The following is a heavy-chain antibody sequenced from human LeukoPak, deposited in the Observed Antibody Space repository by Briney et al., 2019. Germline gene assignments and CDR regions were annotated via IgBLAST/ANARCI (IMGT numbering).Heavy chain of an antibody. CDR2: FHPEDGET. J-gene: IGHJ4*02. CDR3: ATAGRYDFWSGHPY. V-gene: IGHV1-24*01. Sequence: ASVTVSCKLSGYSLTNLSIHWVRQAPGKGVEWMGGFHPEDGETSFAQRFQGRVTVTEDTSTDTAYMELSSLRSQDTAVYYCATAGRYDFWSGHPYWGQGTLVTVSS. D-gene: IGHD3-3*01. CDR1: GYSLTNLS.